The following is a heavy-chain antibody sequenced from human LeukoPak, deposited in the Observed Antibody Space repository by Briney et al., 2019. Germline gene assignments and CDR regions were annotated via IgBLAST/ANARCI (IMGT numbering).Heavy chain of an antibody. CDR2: ISYDGSNK. CDR1: GFAFSSYG. Sequence: GGSLRLSCAASGFAFSSYGMHWVRQAPGKGLEWVAVISYDGSNKYYADSVKGRFTISRDNSKNTLYLQMNSLRAEDTAVYSCAKDFIAAAGKGPYYGMDVWGQGTTVTVSS. V-gene: IGHV3-30*18. CDR3: AKDFIAAAGKGPYYGMDV. D-gene: IGHD6-13*01. J-gene: IGHJ6*02.